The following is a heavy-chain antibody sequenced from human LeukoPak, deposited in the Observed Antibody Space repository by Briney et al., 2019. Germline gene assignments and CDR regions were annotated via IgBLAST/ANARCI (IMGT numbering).Heavy chain of an antibody. V-gene: IGHV3-30*04. D-gene: IGHD5-12*01. Sequence: GGSLRLSCAASGFTFSSYAMSWVRQAPGKGLEWVAVVSSDRRYKHYGDSVKGRFTISRDNSESSLYLKMDSLGPEDTAVYYCAREGYRGYDYYFEYWGRGALVTVSS. CDR2: VSSDRRYK. CDR1: GFTFSSYA. CDR3: AREGYRGYDYYFEY. J-gene: IGHJ4*02.